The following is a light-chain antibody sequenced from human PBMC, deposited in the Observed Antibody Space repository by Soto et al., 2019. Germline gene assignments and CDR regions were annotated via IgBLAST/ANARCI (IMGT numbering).Light chain of an antibody. CDR1: SSDVGGYNY. CDR3: SSYAGSILYV. CDR2: EVS. J-gene: IGLJ1*01. Sequence: QSALTQPPSAYGSPGQSVTISCTGTSSDVGGYNYVSWYQQHPGKAPKLMIYEVSKRPSGVPDRFSGSKSGNTASLTVSGLQAEDEADYYCSSYAGSILYVFGTGTKVTVL. V-gene: IGLV2-8*01.